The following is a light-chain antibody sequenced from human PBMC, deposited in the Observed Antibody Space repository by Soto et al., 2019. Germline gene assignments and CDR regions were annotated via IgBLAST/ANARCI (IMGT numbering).Light chain of an antibody. Sequence: EIVLTQSPGTLSLSPGERATLSCRASQSVSSSYFAWYQQKPGQPPRLLIYGASSRATGIPYRFSGSGSGTEFTLTISRLEPEDFAVYYCQQFGSSQYTFGQGTKLEIK. CDR1: QSVSSSY. J-gene: IGKJ2*01. CDR2: GAS. V-gene: IGKV3-20*01. CDR3: QQFGSSQYT.